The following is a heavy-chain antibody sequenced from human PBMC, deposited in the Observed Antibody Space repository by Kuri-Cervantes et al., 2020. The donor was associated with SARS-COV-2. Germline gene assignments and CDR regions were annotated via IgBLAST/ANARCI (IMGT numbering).Heavy chain of an antibody. CDR3: ARDGGTTTNNYYYYYMDV. CDR1: GFTFSSYW. Sequence: GGSLRLSCAASGFTFSSYWMSWVRQAPGKGLEWVANIKQDGSEKYYVDSVKGRFTISRDNAKNSLYLQMNSLRAEDTAVYYCARDGGTTTNNYYYYYMDVWGKGTTVTVSS. V-gene: IGHV3-7*01. J-gene: IGHJ6*03. CDR2: IKQDGSEK. D-gene: IGHD3-16*01.